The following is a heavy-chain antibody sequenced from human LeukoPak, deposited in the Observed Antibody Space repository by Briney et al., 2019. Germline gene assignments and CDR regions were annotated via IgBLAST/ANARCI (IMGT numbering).Heavy chain of an antibody. Sequence: SGGSLRLSCAASGFTFSSYAMSWVRQAPGKGLEWVSVIYSGGSTYYADSVKGRFTISRDNSKNTLYLQMNSLRAEDTAVYYCASLTSYYYGMDVWGQGTTVTVSS. CDR2: IYSGGST. D-gene: IGHD4-11*01. V-gene: IGHV3-53*01. J-gene: IGHJ6*02. CDR1: GFTFSSYA. CDR3: ASLTSYYYGMDV.